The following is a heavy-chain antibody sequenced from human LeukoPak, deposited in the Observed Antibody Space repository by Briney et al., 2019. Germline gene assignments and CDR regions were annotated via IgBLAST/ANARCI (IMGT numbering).Heavy chain of an antibody. J-gene: IGHJ4*02. CDR2: ISTYNGNT. V-gene: IGHV1-18*01. CDR3: ARDPELRLFDY. Sequence: ASAKVSCKASGHTFTTYSISWVRQAPEQGLEWMGWISTYNGNTKYPQKLQDRVIMTTDTSTSTAYMELRSLTSDDTAVYYCARDPELRLFDYWGQGTLVTVSS. D-gene: IGHD1-26*01. CDR1: GHTFTTYS.